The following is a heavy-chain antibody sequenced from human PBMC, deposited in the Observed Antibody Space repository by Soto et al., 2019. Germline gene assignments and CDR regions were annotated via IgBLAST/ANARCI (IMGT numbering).Heavy chain of an antibody. CDR2: INAGNGNT. CDR1: GYTFTSYA. V-gene: IGHV1-3*01. CDR3: ARSYSHWAADGAEDAFAI. Sequence: QVQLVQSGAEVKKPGASVKVSCKASGYTFTSYAMHWVRQAPGQRLEWMGWINAGNGNTKYSQKFQGRVTITRDTSASTGYMELSSRRDEDTAVYYCARSYSHWAADGAEDAFAIWGQETMVTVSS. D-gene: IGHD6-13*01. J-gene: IGHJ3*02.